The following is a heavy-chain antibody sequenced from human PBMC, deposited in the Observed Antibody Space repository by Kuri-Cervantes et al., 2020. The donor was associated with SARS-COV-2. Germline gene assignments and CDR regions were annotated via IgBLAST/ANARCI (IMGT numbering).Heavy chain of an antibody. CDR3: ARSSGWYDY. D-gene: IGHD6-19*01. Sequence: GESLKISCAASGFTFSSYAMHWVRQAPGKGLEWVAVISYDGSNKYYADSVKGRFTISRDNSKNTLYLQMNSLRAEDTAVYYRARSSGWYDYWGQGTLVTVSS. J-gene: IGHJ4*02. CDR2: ISYDGSNK. V-gene: IGHV3-30-3*01. CDR1: GFTFSSYA.